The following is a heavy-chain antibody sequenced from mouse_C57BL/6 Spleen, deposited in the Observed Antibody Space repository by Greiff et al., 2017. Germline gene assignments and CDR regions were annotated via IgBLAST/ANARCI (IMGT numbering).Heavy chain of an antibody. CDR3: VRHGWDNAMDY. J-gene: IGHJ4*01. CDR1: GFSFNTYA. CDR2: IRSKSNNYAT. Sequence: EVQGVESGGGLVQPKGSLKLSCAASGFSFNTYAMNWVRQAPGKGLEWVARIRSKSNNYATYYADSVKDRFTISRDDSESMLYLQMNNLKTEDTAMYYCVRHGWDNAMDYWGQGTSVTVSS. V-gene: IGHV10-1*01. D-gene: IGHD4-1*01.